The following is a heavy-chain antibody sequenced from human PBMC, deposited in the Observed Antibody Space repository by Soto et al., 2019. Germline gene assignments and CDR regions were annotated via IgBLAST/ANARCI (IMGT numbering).Heavy chain of an antibody. CDR1: GYSFATYG. V-gene: IGHV1-18*04. J-gene: IGHJ4*02. D-gene: IGHD3-22*01. CDR2: ISAHNGDT. Sequence: SGKVSCEASGYSFATYGFSWVRQAPGQGLECVGWISAHNGDTHYSQKFQGRVTLTTDTSTNTGYMELRSLTSDDTAVYFCATEPIYYNDGSGYYPLGHWGQGTLVTASS. CDR3: ATEPIYYNDGSGYYPLGH.